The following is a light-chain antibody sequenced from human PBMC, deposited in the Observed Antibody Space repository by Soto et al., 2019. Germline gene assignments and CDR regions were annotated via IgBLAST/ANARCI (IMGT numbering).Light chain of an antibody. J-gene: IGKJ1*01. CDR3: QQLNSYPRT. CDR2: AAS. CDR1: QGINSY. V-gene: IGKV1-9*01. Sequence: DIQLTQSPSVLSASGGDRVTITCRASQGINSYLAWYQQKPGKVPKLLIYAASTLHSGVPSRFSGSGSGTEFTLTISSLQPEDFATYYCQQLNSYPRTFGQGTKVEIK.